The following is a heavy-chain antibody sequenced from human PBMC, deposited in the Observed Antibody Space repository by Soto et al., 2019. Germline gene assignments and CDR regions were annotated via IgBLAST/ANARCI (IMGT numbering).Heavy chain of an antibody. CDR2: IYYSGST. CDR1: GGSISSGGYY. V-gene: IGHV4-31*03. D-gene: IGHD3-22*01. J-gene: IGHJ4*02. Sequence: QVQLQESGPGLVKPSQTLSLTCTVSGGSISSGGYYCNWIRQHPGKGLEWIGYIYYSGSTYYNPSLKSRVTISVDTSKNQFSLQLTSVTAADTAVYYCARDSSGYYPFDSWGQGTLVTVSS. CDR3: ARDSSGYYPFDS.